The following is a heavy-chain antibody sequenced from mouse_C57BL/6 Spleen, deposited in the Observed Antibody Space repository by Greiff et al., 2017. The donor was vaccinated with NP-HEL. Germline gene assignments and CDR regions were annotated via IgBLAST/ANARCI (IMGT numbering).Heavy chain of an antibody. CDR1: GFTFSSYG. CDR2: ISSGGSYT. CDR3: ARRITTVEGDWYFDV. Sequence: DVQLVESGGDLVKPGGSLKLSCAASGFTFSSYGMSWVRQTPDKRLEWVATISSGGSYTYYPDSVKGRFTISRDNAKNTLYLQMSSLKSEDTAMYYCARRITTVEGDWYFDVWGTGTTVTVSS. V-gene: IGHV5-6*02. D-gene: IGHD1-1*01. J-gene: IGHJ1*03.